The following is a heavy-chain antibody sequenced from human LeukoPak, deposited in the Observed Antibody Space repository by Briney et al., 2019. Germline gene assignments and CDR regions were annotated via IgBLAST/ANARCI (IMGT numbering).Heavy chain of an antibody. D-gene: IGHD3-10*01. Sequence: ASVTVSFKASGYTFTWNDMNWVPKAPGQGLEWMGIIDPSGGSTNYAQKFQGRVTMTRDTSTSTIYMEVSSLRSEDTAVYYCATSFRAVNWLHLWGRGTLVTVSS. CDR2: IDPSGGST. V-gene: IGHV1-46*01. J-gene: IGHJ5*02. CDR3: ATSFRAVNWLHL. CDR1: GYTFTWND.